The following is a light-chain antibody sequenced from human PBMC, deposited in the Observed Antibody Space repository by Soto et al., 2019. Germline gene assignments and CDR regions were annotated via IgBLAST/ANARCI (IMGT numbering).Light chain of an antibody. CDR3: QQSYSTPPT. J-gene: IGKJ1*01. CDR2: AAS. CDR1: QSISSY. Sequence: DIHMTQSPSSLSASVVDIVTITFRASQSISSYLNWYQQKPGKAPKLLIYAASSLQSGVPSRFSGSGSGTDFTLTISSLQPEDFATYYCQQSYSTPPTFGQGTKVDIK. V-gene: IGKV1-39*01.